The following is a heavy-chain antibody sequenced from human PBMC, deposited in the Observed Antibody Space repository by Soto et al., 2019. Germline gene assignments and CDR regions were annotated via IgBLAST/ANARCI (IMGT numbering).Heavy chain of an antibody. CDR2: ISGSGGST. CDR3: ARRGSGSYYDY. CDR1: GFTFSSYA. D-gene: IGHD1-26*01. V-gene: IGHV3-23*01. Sequence: EVQLLESGGGLVQPGGSLRLSCAASGFTFSSYAMSWVRQAPGKGLERVSVISGSGGSTYYADSVKGRFTTSRDNSKNTINLQRNSLRAEDTAVYYSARRGSGSYYDYGGQGSLGTVTS. J-gene: IGHJ4*02.